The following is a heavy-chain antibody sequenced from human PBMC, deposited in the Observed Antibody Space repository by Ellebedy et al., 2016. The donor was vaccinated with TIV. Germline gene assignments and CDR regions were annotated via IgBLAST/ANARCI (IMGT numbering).Heavy chain of an antibody. CDR3: ARHGSARVFGYYFDY. V-gene: IGHV4-34*01. CDR1: GGSFSGYY. Sequence: SETLSLXXAVYGGSFSGYYWSWIRQPPGKGLEWIGEINHSGSTNYNPSLKSRVTISVDTSKNQFSLKLSSVTAADTAVYYCARHGSARVFGYYFDYWGQGTLVTVSS. CDR2: INHSGST. J-gene: IGHJ4*02. D-gene: IGHD3-16*01.